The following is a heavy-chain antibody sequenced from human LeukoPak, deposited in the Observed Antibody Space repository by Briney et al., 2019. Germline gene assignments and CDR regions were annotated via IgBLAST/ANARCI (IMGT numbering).Heavy chain of an antibody. V-gene: IGHV3-21*01. Sequence: GGSLRLSCAASGFTFSNYNINWVRQAPGKGLEWVSSITTSGNYKYYVDSVKGRFTISRDNAKNSLYLQMNSLRAEDTAVYYCARERLWLGDRAFDIWGQGTMVTVSS. D-gene: IGHD5-18*01. CDR2: ITTSGNYK. J-gene: IGHJ3*02. CDR1: GFTFSNYN. CDR3: ARERLWLGDRAFDI.